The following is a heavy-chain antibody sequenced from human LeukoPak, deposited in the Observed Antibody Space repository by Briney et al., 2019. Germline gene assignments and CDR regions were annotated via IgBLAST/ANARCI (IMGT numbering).Heavy chain of an antibody. D-gene: IGHD3-22*01. CDR2: ISGRGGST. Sequence: GGFLRLSCAASGFTFSSYAMSWVRQAPGKGLEWVAAISGRGGSTYYADSVKGRFTIARDNSKNTLYLQMNSLRAEDTAVYYCAKDSMIVVVMSDDAFDIWGQGTMVTVSS. CDR1: GFTFSSYA. V-gene: IGHV3-23*01. CDR3: AKDSMIVVVMSDDAFDI. J-gene: IGHJ3*02.